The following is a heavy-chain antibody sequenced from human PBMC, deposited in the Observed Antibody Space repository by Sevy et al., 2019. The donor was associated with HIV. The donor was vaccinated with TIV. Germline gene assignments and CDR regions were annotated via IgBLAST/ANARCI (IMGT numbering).Heavy chain of an antibody. CDR2: ICWNGGSV. D-gene: IGHD3-3*01. V-gene: IGHV3-9*01. Sequence: GGSLRLSCAASGFEFEDYAMHWVRQVPGKGLEWVSGICWNGGSVGYADSVKGRFTISRDNAKDSLYLQMNKLRPEDTALYFCAKVRGGAGLMYYDLWMEGYSFDYWGQGTRVTVSS. J-gene: IGHJ4*02. CDR3: AKVRGGAGLMYYDLWMEGYSFDY. CDR1: GFEFEDYA.